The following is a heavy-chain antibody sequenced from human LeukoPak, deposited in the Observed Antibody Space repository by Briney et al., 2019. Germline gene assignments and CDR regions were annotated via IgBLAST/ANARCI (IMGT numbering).Heavy chain of an antibody. CDR1: GYTFTGYY. CDR3: ARGGTYDYVWGSYRNDIAPEAFDI. J-gene: IGHJ3*02. CDR2: INPNSGGT. Sequence: GASVKVSCKASGYTFTGYYMPWVRQAPGQGLEWMGRINPNSGGTNYAQKFQGRVTMTRDTSISTAYMELSRLRSDDTAVYYCARGGTYDYVWGSYRNDIAPEAFDIWGQGTMVTVSS. V-gene: IGHV1-2*06. D-gene: IGHD3-16*02.